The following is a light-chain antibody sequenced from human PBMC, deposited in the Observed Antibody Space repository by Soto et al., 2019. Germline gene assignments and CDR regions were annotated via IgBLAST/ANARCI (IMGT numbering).Light chain of an antibody. CDR2: DVT. J-gene: IGLJ1*01. CDR1: SIDVDDY. Sequence: QSVLTQPRSVSGSPGQSVTISCSGTSIDVDDYASWYQQHPGKAPKVIIYDVTERPSGVPDRFSGSKSGNAASLTVSGLQAEDEADYYCCAHVGSSTYVFGSGTKVTVL. CDR3: CAHVGSSTYV. V-gene: IGLV2-11*01.